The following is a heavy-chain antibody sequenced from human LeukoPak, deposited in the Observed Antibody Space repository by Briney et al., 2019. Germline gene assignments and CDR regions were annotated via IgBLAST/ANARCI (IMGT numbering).Heavy chain of an antibody. Sequence: SVKVSCKASGGTFSSYTISWVRQAPGQGLEWMGRIIPILGIANYAQKFQGRVTITADKSTSTAYMELSSLRSEVTAVYYCARDIPTYYDILTGETDAFDIWGQGTVVTVSS. D-gene: IGHD3-9*01. CDR3: ARDIPTYYDILTGETDAFDI. CDR1: GGTFSSYT. CDR2: IIPILGIA. V-gene: IGHV1-69*04. J-gene: IGHJ3*02.